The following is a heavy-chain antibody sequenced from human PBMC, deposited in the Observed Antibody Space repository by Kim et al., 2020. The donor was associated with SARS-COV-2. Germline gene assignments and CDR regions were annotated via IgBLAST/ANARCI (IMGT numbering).Heavy chain of an antibody. J-gene: IGHJ5*02. Sequence: ASVKVSCKASGYTFSTYGITWVRQAPGQGLEWMGWIGENNGNTDYAQKLQGRVTMTTDTSTNTAYMELRSLRSDDTAVYYCARGSTNWFDPWGQGTLVTVSS. CDR1: GYTFSTYG. D-gene: IGHD6-6*01. CDR2: IGENNGNT. CDR3: ARGSTNWFDP. V-gene: IGHV1-18*01.